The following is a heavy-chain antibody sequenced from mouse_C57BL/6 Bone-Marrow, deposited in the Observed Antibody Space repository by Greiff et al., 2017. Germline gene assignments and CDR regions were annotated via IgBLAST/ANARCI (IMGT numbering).Heavy chain of an antibody. Sequence: QVQLQQSGPELVKPGASVKLSCKASGYTFTSYDINWVKQRPGQGLEWIGWIYPSDGSTKYNEKFKGKATLTVDTSSSTAYMGLHSLTSEDSAVYFCAIYIITTVVATGDYWGQGTTLTVSS. CDR2: IYPSDGST. J-gene: IGHJ2*01. CDR3: AIYIITTVVATGDY. V-gene: IGHV1-85*01. D-gene: IGHD1-1*01. CDR1: GYTFTSYD.